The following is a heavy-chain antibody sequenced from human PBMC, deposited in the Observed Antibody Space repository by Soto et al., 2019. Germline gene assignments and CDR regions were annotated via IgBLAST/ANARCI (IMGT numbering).Heavy chain of an antibody. D-gene: IGHD6-19*01. CDR1: GFTFSNYG. CDR3: AKDGNIYTSGWYAPSLDY. CDR2: ISFDGSNQ. Sequence: QVQLVESGRGVAQPGRSLRLSCVASGFTFSNYGMHWVRQAPGKGLEWVGVISFDGSNQYYADSVEGRITISRDNSKNTLDLQMNSLRAEDTAVYYCAKDGNIYTSGWYAPSLDYWGQGTLATVSS. J-gene: IGHJ4*02. V-gene: IGHV3-30*18.